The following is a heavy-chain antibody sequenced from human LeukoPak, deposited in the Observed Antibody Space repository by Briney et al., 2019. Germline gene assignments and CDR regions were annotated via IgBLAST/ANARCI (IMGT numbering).Heavy chain of an antibody. CDR2: IYYSGST. CDR1: GGSITSSSYY. D-gene: IGHD2-2*01. Sequence: SETLSLTCTVSGGSITSSSYYWGWIRQPPGKGLEWIGSIYYSGSTYYNPSLKSRVTISVDTSKNQFSLILSSVTAADTALYYCATGPRYCTSSTCYGKGSWFDPWGQGTLVAASS. CDR3: ATGPRYCTSSTCYGKGSWFDP. V-gene: IGHV4-39*01. J-gene: IGHJ5*02.